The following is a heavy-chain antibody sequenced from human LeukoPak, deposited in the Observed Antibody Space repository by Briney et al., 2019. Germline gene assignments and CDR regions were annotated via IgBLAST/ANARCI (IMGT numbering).Heavy chain of an antibody. Sequence: GGSLRLSCAASGFTFSSYAMSWVRQAPGKGLEWVSAISGSGGSTYYADSVKGRFTISRDISKNTLFLQMGSLRTEDMAVYYCARGHRSSWFDAFDIWGQGIMVTVSS. D-gene: IGHD6-13*01. CDR3: ARGHRSSWFDAFDI. J-gene: IGHJ3*02. V-gene: IGHV3-23*01. CDR1: GFTFSSYA. CDR2: ISGSGGST.